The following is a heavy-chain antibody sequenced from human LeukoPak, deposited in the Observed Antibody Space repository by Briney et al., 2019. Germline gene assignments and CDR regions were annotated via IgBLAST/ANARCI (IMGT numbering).Heavy chain of an antibody. CDR1: GFTFSVRD. V-gene: IGHV3-72*01. Sequence: PGGSLRLSCAASGFTFSVRDMDWVRESAGKGLEWVGRSRDKANSYNTEYAASVKGRFTISRDDSKNSLYLQMNSLKTEDTAVYYCARYGGSGSGIYGDYWGQGTLVTVSS. D-gene: IGHD3-10*01. J-gene: IGHJ4*02. CDR3: ARYGGSGSGIYGDY. CDR2: SRDKANSYNT.